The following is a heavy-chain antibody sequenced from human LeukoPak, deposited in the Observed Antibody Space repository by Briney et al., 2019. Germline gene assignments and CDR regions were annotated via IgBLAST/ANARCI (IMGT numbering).Heavy chain of an antibody. J-gene: IGHJ4*02. V-gene: IGHV3-7*01. CDR3: ARERWSGYDFHGRAFDY. CDR1: GFTFSSYW. CDR2: IKQDGSNK. D-gene: IGHD5-12*01. Sequence: GGSLRLSCAASGFTFSSYWMSWVRQAPGKGLEWVANIKQDGSNKYYVDSVKGRFTISRDNSKNTLYLQMNSLRAEDTAVYYCARERWSGYDFHGRAFDYWGQGNLVTVSS.